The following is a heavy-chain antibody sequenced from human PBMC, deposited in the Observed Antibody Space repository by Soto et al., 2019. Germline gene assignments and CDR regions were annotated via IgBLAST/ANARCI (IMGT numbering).Heavy chain of an antibody. CDR3: AAESRPPLELVGASDY. CDR1: GFTFTSSA. Sequence: GASVKVSCKASGFTFTSSAVQWVRQARGQRLEWIGWIVVGSGNTNYAQKFQERVTITRDMSTSTAYMELSSLRSEDTAVYYCAAESRPPLELVGASDYWGQGTLVTVSS. V-gene: IGHV1-58*01. J-gene: IGHJ4*02. CDR2: IVVGSGNT. D-gene: IGHD1-26*01.